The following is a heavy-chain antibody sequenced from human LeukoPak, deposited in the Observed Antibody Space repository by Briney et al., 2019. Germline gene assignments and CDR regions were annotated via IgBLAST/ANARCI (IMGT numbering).Heavy chain of an antibody. CDR3: ARAEKAVTGTLDS. J-gene: IGHJ4*02. CDR1: GDSISNYY. CDR2: MYNRGST. D-gene: IGHD6-19*01. V-gene: IGHV4-59*01. Sequence: SETLSLTCTVSGDSISNYYWSWIRQSPGKELEGIGYMYNRGSTIYNPSLKSRVTISTDTSKNQFSLRLTSVTAADTAVYYCARAEKAVTGTLDSWGQGTLITVSS.